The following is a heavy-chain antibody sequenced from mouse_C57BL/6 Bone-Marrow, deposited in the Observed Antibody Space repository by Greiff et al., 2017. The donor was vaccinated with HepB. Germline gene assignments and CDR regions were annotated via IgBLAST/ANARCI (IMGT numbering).Heavy chain of an antibody. CDR3: PRGRARAY. D-gene: IGHD3-3*01. CDR1: GYTFTSYW. Sequence: EVQLQQSGAELVRPGSSVKLSCKASGYTFTSYWMQWVKQRPGQGLEWIGAIYPGNSYTSYKQKFKGKAKMTAATSASTAYMKLSRLTTEDSAVYYCPRGRARAYWGQGTLVTVSA. J-gene: IGHJ3*01. CDR2: IYPGNSYT. V-gene: IGHV1-5*01.